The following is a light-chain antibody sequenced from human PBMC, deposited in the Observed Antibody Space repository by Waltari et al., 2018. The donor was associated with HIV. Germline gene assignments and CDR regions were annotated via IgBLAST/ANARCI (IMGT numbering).Light chain of an antibody. CDR3: VTWDDSLRGVV. V-gene: IGLV1-47*01. J-gene: IGLJ2*01. Sequence: SVVTQPPSASGTPGQRVTISCSGNTSNIGSNYVFWYQHLPGTAPNRLIHRNDQGPSGVPDRFSGSASGTSASLAISGLRSEDEADYYCVTWDDSLRGVVFGGGTKVAVL. CDR1: TSNIGSNY. CDR2: RND.